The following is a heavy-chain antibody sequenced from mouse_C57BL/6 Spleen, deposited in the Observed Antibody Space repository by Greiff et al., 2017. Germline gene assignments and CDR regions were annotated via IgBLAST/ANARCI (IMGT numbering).Heavy chain of an antibody. CDR1: GYTFTSYW. CDR2: IYPGSGST. J-gene: IGHJ2*01. CDR3: AAYYSNYGLDY. V-gene: IGHV1-55*01. Sequence: QVQLQQPGAELVKPGASVKMSCKASGYTFTSYWITWVKQRPGQGLEWIGDIYPGSGSTNYNEKFKSKATLTVDTSSSTAYMPLSSLTSEDSAVYYCAAYYSNYGLDYWGQGTTLTVSA. D-gene: IGHD2-5*01.